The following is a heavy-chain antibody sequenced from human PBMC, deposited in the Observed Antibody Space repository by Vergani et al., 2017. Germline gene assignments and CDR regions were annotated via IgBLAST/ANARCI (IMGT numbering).Heavy chain of an antibody. CDR1: GFTLSSYG. D-gene: IGHD1-7*01. J-gene: IGHJ6*03. Sequence: QVQLVESGGGVVQPGRSLRLSCAASGFTLSSYGMHWVRQAPGKGLEWVAVIWYDGSNKYYADSVKGRFTISRDNSKNTLYLQMNSLRAEDTAVYYCARDAQTALELRDYYYYYMDVWGKGTTVTVSS. CDR3: ARDAQTALELRDYYYYYMDV. CDR2: IWYDGSNK. V-gene: IGHV3-33*01.